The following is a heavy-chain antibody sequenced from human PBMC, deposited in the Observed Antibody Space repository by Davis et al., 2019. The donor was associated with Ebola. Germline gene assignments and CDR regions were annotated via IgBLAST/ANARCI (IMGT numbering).Heavy chain of an antibody. Sequence: GGSLRLSCAASGFTFDDYAMHWVRQAPGKGLEWVSLISGDGGRIYYADSVKGRFTISRDNAKNTLYLQMNSLRVEDTAVYYCACYVLGWGQGTLVTVSS. J-gene: IGHJ4*02. V-gene: IGHV3-43*02. D-gene: IGHD2-8*01. CDR1: GFTFDDYA. CDR3: ACYVLG. CDR2: ISGDGGRI.